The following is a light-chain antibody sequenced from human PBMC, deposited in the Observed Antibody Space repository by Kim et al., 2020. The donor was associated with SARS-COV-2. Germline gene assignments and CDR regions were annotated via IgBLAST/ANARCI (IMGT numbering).Light chain of an antibody. Sequence: QSALTQPASVSGSPGQSITISCTGTSSDVGGYNYVSWYQQHPGKTPKLMISDVSKRPSGVSSRFSGSKSGNTASLTISGLQAEDEADYHCSSYTSSSTYVFGTGTKVTVL. CDR1: SSDVGGYNY. V-gene: IGLV2-14*01. J-gene: IGLJ1*01. CDR3: SSYTSSSTYV. CDR2: DVS.